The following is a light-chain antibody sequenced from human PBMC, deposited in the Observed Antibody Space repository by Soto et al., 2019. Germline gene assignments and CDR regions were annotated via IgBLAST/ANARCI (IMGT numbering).Light chain of an antibody. CDR2: AAS. J-gene: IGKJ5*01. CDR1: QSVGTS. V-gene: IGKV3-11*01. Sequence: EIVLTQSPATMSLSPGERATLSCRASQSVGTSLAWYQQQPGQPPRLLIYAASTGATGVPGRFSGSGSGTDFTLTISSLEPEDFAVYYCQQCSRWPITFGQGTRLEIK. CDR3: QQCSRWPIT.